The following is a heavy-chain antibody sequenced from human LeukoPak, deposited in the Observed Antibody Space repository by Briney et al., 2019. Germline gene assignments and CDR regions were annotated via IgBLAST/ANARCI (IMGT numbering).Heavy chain of an antibody. CDR2: INVSGGST. J-gene: IGHJ4*02. CDR1: GFTFSSYA. D-gene: IGHD2-2*01. CDR3: ATGGTAGYCSDSICYN. Sequence: PGGSLRLSCAASGFTFSSYAMSWVRQAPGKGLEWVSTINVSGGSTYYADSVKGRFTISRDNSKNTLYLQMNSLRAEDTAVYYCATGGTAGYCSDSICYNWGQGTLVTVSS. V-gene: IGHV3-23*01.